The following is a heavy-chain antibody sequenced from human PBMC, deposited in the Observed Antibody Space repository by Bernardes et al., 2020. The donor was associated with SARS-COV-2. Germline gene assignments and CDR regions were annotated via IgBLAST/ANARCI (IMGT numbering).Heavy chain of an antibody. CDR1: GGSISSGDYY. CDR2: IYYSGST. V-gene: IGHV4-30-4*01. D-gene: IGHD1-7*01. Sequence: SETMSLTCTVSGGSISSGDYYWSWIRQHPGKGREWIGYIYYSGSTYYNPSLKSRVTISVDTSKNQFSLKLSSVTASDTAVYYCGITGTTMMRRDAFDIWGQGTMVTVSS. CDR3: GITGTTMMRRDAFDI. J-gene: IGHJ3*02.